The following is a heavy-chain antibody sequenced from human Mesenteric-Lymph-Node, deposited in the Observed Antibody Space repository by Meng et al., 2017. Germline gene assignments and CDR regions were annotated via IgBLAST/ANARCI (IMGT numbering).Heavy chain of an antibody. CDR2: IYPSDSDT. D-gene: IGHD6-19*01. Sequence: GESLKISCKGSGYSFTSYWIGCVRQMPGKGLEWMGIIYPSDSDTRYSPSFQGQVTISADKSISTAYLQWNSLKASDTAMYYCARRYRSAWIDYWGQGTLVTVSS. J-gene: IGHJ4*02. V-gene: IGHV5-51*01. CDR3: ARRYRSAWIDY. CDR1: GYSFTSYW.